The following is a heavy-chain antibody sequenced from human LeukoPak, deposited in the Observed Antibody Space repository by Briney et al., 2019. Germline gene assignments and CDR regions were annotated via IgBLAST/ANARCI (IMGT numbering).Heavy chain of an antibody. CDR2: ISSSSSYI. V-gene: IGHV3-21*01. Sequence: GGSLRLSCAASGFTFSSYSMNWVRQAPGKGLEWVSSISSSSSYIYYADSVKGRFTISRDNAKNSLYLQMNSLRAEDAAVYYCARGLSVIANDYWGQGTLVTVSS. CDR3: ARGLSVIANDY. D-gene: IGHD3-22*01. CDR1: GFTFSSYS. J-gene: IGHJ4*02.